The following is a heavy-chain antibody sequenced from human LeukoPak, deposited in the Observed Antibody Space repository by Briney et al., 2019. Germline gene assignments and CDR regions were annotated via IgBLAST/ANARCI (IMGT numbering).Heavy chain of an antibody. CDR2: LHPSGAT. CDR3: ASQRRSGSYGGWYFDL. V-gene: IGHV4-4*07. J-gene: IGHJ2*01. Sequence: SETLSLTCTVSGSSISGYYWNWIRQPAGKGLEWIGRLHPSGATNYNPSLKSRITMSLDTSKNQFSLKLSSVTTADTAVYYCASQRRSGSYGGWYFDLWGRGTLVTVSS. D-gene: IGHD1-26*01. CDR1: GSSISGYY.